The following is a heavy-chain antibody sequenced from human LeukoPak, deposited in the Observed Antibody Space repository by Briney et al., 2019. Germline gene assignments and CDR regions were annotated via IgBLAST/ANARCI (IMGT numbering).Heavy chain of an antibody. Sequence: QPGGSLRLSCAASGFTFSSYAMSWVRQAPGKGLEWVSAISGSGGSTYYADSVKGRFTISRDNSKNTLHLQMNSLRAEDTAVYYCAKGWLGTNTHFDYWGQGTLVTVSS. CDR1: GFTFSSYA. D-gene: IGHD3-10*01. CDR3: AKGWLGTNTHFDY. CDR2: ISGSGGST. J-gene: IGHJ4*02. V-gene: IGHV3-23*01.